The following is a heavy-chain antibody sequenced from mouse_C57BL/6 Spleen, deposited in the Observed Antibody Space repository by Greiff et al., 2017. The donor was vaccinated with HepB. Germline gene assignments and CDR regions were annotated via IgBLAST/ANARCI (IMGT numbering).Heavy chain of an antibody. V-gene: IGHV1-19*01. J-gene: IGHJ2*01. Sequence: EVKLQESGPVLVKPGASVKMSCKASGYTFTDYYMNWVKQSHGKSLEWIGVINPYNGGTSYNQKFKGKATLTVDKSSSTAYMELNSLTSEDSAVYYCAREITTPLYFDYWGQGTTLTVSS. CDR2: INPYNGGT. D-gene: IGHD2-4*01. CDR1: GYTFTDYY. CDR3: AREITTPLYFDY.